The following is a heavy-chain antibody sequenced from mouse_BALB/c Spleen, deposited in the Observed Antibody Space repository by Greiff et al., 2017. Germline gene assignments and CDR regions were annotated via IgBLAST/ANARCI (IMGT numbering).Heavy chain of an antibody. CDR2: IWAGGST. V-gene: IGHV2-9*02. D-gene: IGHD1-1*01. Sequence: QVQLQQSGPGLVAPSQSLSITCTVSGFSLTSYGVHWVRQPPGKGLEWLGVIWAGGSTNYNSALMSRLSISKDNSKSQVFLKMNSLQTDDTAMYYCARDNYGSSYAYWGQGTLVTVSA. CDR1: GFSLTSYG. J-gene: IGHJ3*01. CDR3: ARDNYGSSYAY.